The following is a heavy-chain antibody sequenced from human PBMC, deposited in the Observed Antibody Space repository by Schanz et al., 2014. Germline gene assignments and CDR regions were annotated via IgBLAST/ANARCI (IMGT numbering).Heavy chain of an antibody. Sequence: QVQLQESGPGLVKPSQTLSLTCTVSGGSVSSGGDYWSWIRQHPGKGLEWIGFISYSGSTYYNPSLKSRVTISVDTSKNQLSLKLSSVTAADTAVYYCARGGYGSGSYREFDYWGQGTLVTVSS. J-gene: IGHJ4*02. CDR3: ARGGYGSGSYREFDY. CDR1: GGSVSSGGDY. CDR2: ISYSGST. D-gene: IGHD3-10*01. V-gene: IGHV4-31*03.